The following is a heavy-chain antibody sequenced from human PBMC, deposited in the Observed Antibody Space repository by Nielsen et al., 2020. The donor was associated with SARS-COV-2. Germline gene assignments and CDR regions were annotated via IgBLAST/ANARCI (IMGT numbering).Heavy chain of an antibody. CDR2: IYYSGST. V-gene: IGHV4-39*01. Sequence: WVRQPPGKGLEWIGSIYYSGSTYYNPSLKSRVTISVDTSKNQFSLKLSSVTAADTAVYYCARHDYGDQYVDYYYYSMDVWGQGTTVTVSS. J-gene: IGHJ6*02. CDR3: ARHDYGDQYVDYYYYSMDV. D-gene: IGHD4-17*01.